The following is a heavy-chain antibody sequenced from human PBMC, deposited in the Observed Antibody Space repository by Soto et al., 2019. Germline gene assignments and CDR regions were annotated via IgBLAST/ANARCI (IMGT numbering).Heavy chain of an antibody. CDR1: GGSVRSGNYY. J-gene: IGHJ3*02. D-gene: IGHD3-22*01. Sequence: SETLSLTCTVSGGSVRSGNYYWSWIRQPPGKGLEWIGYIYYRGSGRTNYNPSLKSRVTILVDTPKNQFSLKLSSVTAADTAVYYCASVVYYYDSSGYAFDIWGQGTMVTVSS. V-gene: IGHV4-61*01. CDR2: IYYRGSGRT. CDR3: ASVVYYYDSSGYAFDI.